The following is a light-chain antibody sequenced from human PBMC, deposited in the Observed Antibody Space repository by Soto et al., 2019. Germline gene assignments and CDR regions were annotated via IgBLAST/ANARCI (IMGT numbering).Light chain of an antibody. J-gene: IGLJ1*01. CDR1: SSDVGGYNY. CDR3: CTSSGSYTHHV. CDR2: AVT. Sequence: QSALTQPRSVSGSPGQSVTISCTGTSSDVGGYNYVSWYQQYPGKAPKVMIYAVTNQPSGVADRISGSKSGNTASLTISGLQAEDEAAYYCCTSSGSYTHHVFGTGTKVTVL. V-gene: IGLV2-11*01.